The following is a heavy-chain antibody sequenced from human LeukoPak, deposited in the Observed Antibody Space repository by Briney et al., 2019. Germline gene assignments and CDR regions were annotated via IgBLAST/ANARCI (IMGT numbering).Heavy chain of an antibody. CDR1: GYTFTSYD. J-gene: IGHJ4*02. V-gene: IGHV1-8*01. D-gene: IGHD3-16*01. CDR3: ARGGGSPMEGDY. CDR2: MNPNSGNT. Sequence: ASVKVSCKASGYTFTSYDINWVRQATGQGLEWMGWMNPNSGNTGYAQKFQGRVTMTRNTSISTAYMELRSLRSDDTAVYYCARGGGSPMEGDYWGQGTPVTVSS.